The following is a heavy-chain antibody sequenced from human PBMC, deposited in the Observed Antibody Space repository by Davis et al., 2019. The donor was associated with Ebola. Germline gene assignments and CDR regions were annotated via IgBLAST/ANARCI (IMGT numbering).Heavy chain of an antibody. Sequence: GESLKISCAASGFTFSDYYMSWVRQAPGKGLEWVSSISSSSSYIYYADSVKGRFTISRDNAKNSLYLQMNSLRAEDTAVYYCARIYGDYYYYGMDVWGQGTTVTVSS. J-gene: IGHJ6*02. CDR2: ISSSSSYI. CDR1: GFTFSDYY. CDR3: ARIYGDYYYYGMDV. V-gene: IGHV3-21*01. D-gene: IGHD4-17*01.